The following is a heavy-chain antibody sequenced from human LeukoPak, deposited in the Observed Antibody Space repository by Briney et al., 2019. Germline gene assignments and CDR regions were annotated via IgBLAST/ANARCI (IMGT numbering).Heavy chain of an antibody. Sequence: GGSLRLSCAASGFTFSSYGMHWVRQAPGKGLEWVAFIRYDGSNKYYADSVKGRSTISRDNSKNTLYLQMNSLRAEDTAVYYCAKSPYYYGSGRYYGSPMDVWGKGTTVTISS. V-gene: IGHV3-30*02. CDR3: AKSPYYYGSGRYYGSPMDV. CDR1: GFTFSSYG. D-gene: IGHD3-10*01. CDR2: IRYDGSNK. J-gene: IGHJ6*03.